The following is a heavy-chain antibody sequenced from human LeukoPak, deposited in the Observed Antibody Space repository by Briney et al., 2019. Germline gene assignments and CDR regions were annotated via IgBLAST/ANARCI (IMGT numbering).Heavy chain of an antibody. J-gene: IGHJ3*02. CDR1: GSTFSSYW. CDR2: ITLDGSEK. V-gene: IGHV3-7*01. CDR3: ARDSLTYDAFGI. Sequence: PGGPLRLSCAASGSTFSSYWMSWGRKAPGKGLEWGANITLDGSEKSYVNSVKGRFPISRDNAKDSLYLQMSSVRADDTAVYYCARDSLTYDAFGIWGQGTMVTVSS.